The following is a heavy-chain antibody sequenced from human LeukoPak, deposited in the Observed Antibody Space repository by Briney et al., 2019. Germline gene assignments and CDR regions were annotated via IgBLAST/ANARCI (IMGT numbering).Heavy chain of an antibody. CDR2: INHSGST. V-gene: IGHV4-34*01. J-gene: IGHJ6*02. CDR3: ATYGMDV. CDR1: GGSFSGYY. Sequence: SETLSLTCAVYGGSFSGYYWSWIPQPPGKGLEWVGEINHSGSTNYNPSLKSRVTISVDTSKNQFSLKLSSVTAADTAVYYCATYGMDVWGQGTTVTVSS.